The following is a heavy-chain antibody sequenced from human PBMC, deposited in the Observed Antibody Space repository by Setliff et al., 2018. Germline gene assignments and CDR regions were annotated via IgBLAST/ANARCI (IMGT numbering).Heavy chain of an antibody. J-gene: IGHJ2*01. CDR2: ISSSGSTI. D-gene: IGHD1-1*01. V-gene: IGHV3-48*03. CDR3: ARDMYITGWNAFDL. Sequence: PGGSLRLSCAASGFTFSSYEMNWVRQAPGKGLEWVSYISSSGSTIYYADSVKGRFTISRDNAKNSVYLQMNSLRAEDTAVYYCARDMYITGWNAFDLWGRGTLVTVSS. CDR1: GFTFSSYE.